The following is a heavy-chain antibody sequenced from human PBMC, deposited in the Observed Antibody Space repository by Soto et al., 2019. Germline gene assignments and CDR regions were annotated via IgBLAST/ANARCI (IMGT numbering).Heavy chain of an antibody. CDR3: ARPASRLAVGATDY. CDR2: IYYSGSP. D-gene: IGHD1-26*01. J-gene: IGHJ4*02. CDR1: GGSISSSSYY. V-gene: IGHV4-39*01. Sequence: SETLSLTCTVSGGSISSSSYYWGWIRQPPGKGLEWIGSIYYSGSPYYNPSLKSRVTISVDTPKNQFSLKVSSVTAADTAVYYCARPASRLAVGATDYWGQGTLVTVSS.